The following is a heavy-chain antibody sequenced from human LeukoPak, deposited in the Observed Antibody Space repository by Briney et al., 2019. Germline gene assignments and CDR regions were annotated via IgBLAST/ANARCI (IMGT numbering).Heavy chain of an antibody. CDR3: ARDQWRSSSSPDGMDV. V-gene: IGHV3-30*02. Sequence: GGSLRLSCAASGFTFSSYGMHWVRQAPGKGLEWVAFIRYDGSNKYYADSVKGRFTISRDNSKNSLYLQMNSLRAEDTAVYYCARDQWRSSSSPDGMDVWGQGTTVTVSS. D-gene: IGHD6-13*01. CDR2: IRYDGSNK. CDR1: GFTFSSYG. J-gene: IGHJ6*02.